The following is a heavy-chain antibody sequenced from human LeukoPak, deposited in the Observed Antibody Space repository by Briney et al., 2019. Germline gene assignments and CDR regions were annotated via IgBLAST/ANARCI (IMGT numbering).Heavy chain of an antibody. CDR2: ISSSSTI. CDR3: AREKSSSVVRAFDI. CDR1: RFTFSTYS. Sequence: GGPLRLSCAASRFTFSTYSLNWVRQAPGKGLEWVSYISSSSTIYYADSVKGRFTISRDNAKNSLYLQMSSLRADDTAVYYWAREKSSSVVRAFDIWGQGQWSPFLQ. D-gene: IGHD6-13*01. V-gene: IGHV3-48*01. J-gene: IGHJ3*02.